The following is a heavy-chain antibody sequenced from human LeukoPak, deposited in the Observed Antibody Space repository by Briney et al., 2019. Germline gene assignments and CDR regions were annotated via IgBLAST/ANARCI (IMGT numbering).Heavy chain of an antibody. D-gene: IGHD6-6*01. J-gene: IGHJ3*02. CDR1: GGSFSGYY. V-gene: IGHV4-34*01. CDR2: INHSGST. CDR3: ARSAPARHLNDAFDI. Sequence: SETLSLTRAVYGGSFSGYYWSWIRQPPGKGLEWVGEINHSGSTNYNPSLKSRVTISVDTSKNQFSLKLSSVTAADTAVYYCARSAPARHLNDAFDIWGQRTMVIVSS.